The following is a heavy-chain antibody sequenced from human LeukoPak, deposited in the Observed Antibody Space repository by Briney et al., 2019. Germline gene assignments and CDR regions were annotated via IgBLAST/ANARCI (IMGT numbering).Heavy chain of an antibody. CDR2: IDWDDDK. CDR3: ARTSGRSSHQGFDY. CDR1: GFSLSTSGMC. Sequence: SGPALVKPTQTLTLTCTFSGFSLSTSGMCVSWIRQPPGKALEWLARIDWDDDKYYGTSLKTRLTISKDTSKNQVVLTMTNMDPVDTATYYCARTSGRSSHQGFDYWGQGTLVTVSS. J-gene: IGHJ4*02. V-gene: IGHV2-70*11. D-gene: IGHD1-14*01.